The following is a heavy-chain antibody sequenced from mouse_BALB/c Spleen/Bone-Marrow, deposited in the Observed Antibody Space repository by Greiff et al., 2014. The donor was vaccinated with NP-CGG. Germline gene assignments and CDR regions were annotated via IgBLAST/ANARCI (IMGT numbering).Heavy chain of an antibody. CDR2: INPSTGYT. V-gene: IGHV1-7*01. CDR1: GYTFTNYW. CDR3: ARKGHGNYHHYAMDY. Sequence: QVQLQQSGAELAKPGASVKMSCKASGYTFTNYWMHWIKQRPGQGLEWIGYINPSTGYTEYNQKFKDKATLTADKSSSTAYMQLSSLTSEDSAVYYCARKGHGNYHHYAMDYWGQGTSVTVSS. D-gene: IGHD2-1*01. J-gene: IGHJ4*01.